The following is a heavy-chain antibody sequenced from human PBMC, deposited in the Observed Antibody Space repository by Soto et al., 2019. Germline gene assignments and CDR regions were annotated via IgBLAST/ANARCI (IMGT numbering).Heavy chain of an antibody. J-gene: IGHJ4*02. CDR3: ARGWEWLRPDYYFDY. CDR1: GGSFSGYY. D-gene: IGHD5-12*01. Sequence: PSETLSLTCPVYGGSFSGYYWSWIRQPPGKGLEWIGEINHSGSTNYNPSLKSRVSISVDTSICTAYMELSRLRSDDTAVYYCARGWEWLRPDYYFDYWGQGTLVTVSS. V-gene: IGHV4-34*01. CDR2: INHSGST.